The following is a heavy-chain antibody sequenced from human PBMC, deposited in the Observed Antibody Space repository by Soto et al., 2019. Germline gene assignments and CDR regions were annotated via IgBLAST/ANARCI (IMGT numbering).Heavy chain of an antibody. CDR2: ISSNGGST. J-gene: IGHJ5*02. CDR1: GFTFSSYA. Sequence: SLRLSCSASGFTFSSYAMHWVRQAPGKGLEYVSAISSNGGSTYYADSVKGRFTISRDNSKNTLYLQMSSLRAEDTAVYYCVKDRSRWEYSSGPNWFDPWGQGTLVTVSS. D-gene: IGHD6-19*01. V-gene: IGHV3-64D*06. CDR3: VKDRSRWEYSSGPNWFDP.